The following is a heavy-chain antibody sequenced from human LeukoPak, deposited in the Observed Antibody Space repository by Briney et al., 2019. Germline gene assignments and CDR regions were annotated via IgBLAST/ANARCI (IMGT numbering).Heavy chain of an antibody. Sequence: HTLSLTCALCSDSGSTNNAAGNWISQSPSRGLEWLGRTYYRSKWYNDYVVSVKSRITINPDTSQNKFSLHLSSVTPEDTAVYYCATEVPDAFDIWGQGTMVTVSS. CDR1: SDSGSTNNAA. CDR2: TYYRSKWYN. CDR3: ATEVPDAFDI. J-gene: IGHJ3*02. V-gene: IGHV6-1*01. D-gene: IGHD2-2*01.